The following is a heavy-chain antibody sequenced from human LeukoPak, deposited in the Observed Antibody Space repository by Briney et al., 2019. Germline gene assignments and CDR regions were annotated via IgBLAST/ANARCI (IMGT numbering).Heavy chain of an antibody. V-gene: IGHV1-46*01. Sequence: GASVKVSCKASGYSFTNYYIHWVRQAPGQGLEWMGMINPSDSSATYPQKFQGRVTMTRDTSISTAYMELSRLRSDDTAVYYCVRDRTKYCSSTSCPLDYWGQGTLVTVSS. CDR2: INPSDSSA. CDR1: GYSFTNYY. CDR3: VRDRTKYCSSTSCPLDY. D-gene: IGHD2-2*01. J-gene: IGHJ4*02.